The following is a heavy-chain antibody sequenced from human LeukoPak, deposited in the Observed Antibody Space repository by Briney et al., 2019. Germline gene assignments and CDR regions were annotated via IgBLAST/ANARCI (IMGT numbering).Heavy chain of an antibody. CDR2: INSDGSST. J-gene: IGHJ6*02. D-gene: IGHD6-13*01. Sequence: GVSLRLSCAASGFTFSSYAMHWVRQAPGKGLVWVSRINSDGSSTSYADSVKGRFTISRDNAKNTLYLQMNSLRAEDTAVYYCAREGVWRQQLVDYYYGMDVWGQGTTVTVSS. V-gene: IGHV3-74*01. CDR1: GFTFSSYA. CDR3: AREGVWRQQLVDYYYGMDV.